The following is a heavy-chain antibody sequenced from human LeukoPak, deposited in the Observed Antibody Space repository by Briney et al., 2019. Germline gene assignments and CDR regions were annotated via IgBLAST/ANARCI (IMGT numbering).Heavy chain of an antibody. V-gene: IGHV1-3*03. CDR3: AREDRAYCGGDCYSWFDP. Sequence: ASVKVSCKASGYTFTSYAMHWVRQAPGQRLEWMGWINAGNGNTKYSQEFQGRVTITRDTSASTAYMELSSLRSEDMAVYYCAREDRAYCGGDCYSWFDPWGQGTLVTVSS. CDR1: GYTFTSYA. D-gene: IGHD2-21*02. CDR2: INAGNGNT. J-gene: IGHJ5*02.